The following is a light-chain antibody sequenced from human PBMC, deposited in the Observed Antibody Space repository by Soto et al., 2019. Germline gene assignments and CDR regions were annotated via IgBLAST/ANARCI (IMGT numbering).Light chain of an antibody. J-gene: IGKJ4*01. CDR2: AAS. CDR3: QQSYSTPLT. Sequence: DIQMTQSPSSLSASVGDRVTITCRASQSISNYLNWYQQKPGKAPKFLIYAASSLQSGVPSRFSGRGSGTDFTLTISSLQPEDFAIYYCQQSYSTPLTFGGGTKVEIE. V-gene: IGKV1-39*01. CDR1: QSISNY.